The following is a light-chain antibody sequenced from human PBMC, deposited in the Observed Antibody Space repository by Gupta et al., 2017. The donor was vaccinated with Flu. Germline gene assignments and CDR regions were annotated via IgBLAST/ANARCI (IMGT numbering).Light chain of an antibody. J-gene: IGKJ4*01. CDR1: QDISNY. CDR2: DAS. CDR3: QQEEKVPPSIT. V-gene: IGKV1-33*01. Sequence: DIQVTQSPSSLSASVGDRVTITCQASQDISNYLNWYQQKPGKAPKLLLYDASRLETGVPSRFSGSGAGTYFSFTISSRQPEDFATYYCQQEEKVPPSITFGGGTRVEMK.